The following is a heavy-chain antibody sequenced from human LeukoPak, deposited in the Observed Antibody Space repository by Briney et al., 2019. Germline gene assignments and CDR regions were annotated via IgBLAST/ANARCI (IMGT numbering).Heavy chain of an antibody. Sequence: GGSLRLSCAASGFTFSSNWMHWVRQGPGKGLVWVSRINSDGSSTTYADSVKGRFTISRDNAKNTVYLQMNSLRTDDTAVYYYVSSTVSYYYYYMDVWGKGTTVTVSS. J-gene: IGHJ6*03. CDR2: INSDGSST. D-gene: IGHD5/OR15-5a*01. CDR3: VSSTVSYYYYYMDV. V-gene: IGHV3-74*03. CDR1: GFTFSSNW.